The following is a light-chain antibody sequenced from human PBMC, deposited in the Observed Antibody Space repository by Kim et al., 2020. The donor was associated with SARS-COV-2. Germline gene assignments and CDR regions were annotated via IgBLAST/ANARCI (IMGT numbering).Light chain of an antibody. CDR3: GSYTSSSSYV. V-gene: IGLV2-14*03. CDR2: DVT. Sequence: QSALTQPASVSGSPGESITISCTGTNSDVGGYKYVSWYQQHPGKAPKLMIYDVTNRPSGVSNRFSASKSANTASLTISGLQPEDEADYYCGSYTSSSSYVFGTGTKVTVL. CDR1: NSDVGGYKY. J-gene: IGLJ1*01.